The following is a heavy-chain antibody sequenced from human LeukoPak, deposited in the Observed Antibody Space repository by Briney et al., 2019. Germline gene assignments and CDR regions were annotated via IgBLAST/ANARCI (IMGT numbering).Heavy chain of an antibody. D-gene: IGHD3-22*01. Sequence: TSETLSLTCTVSGGSISSSSYYWGWIRLPPGKGLEWIGSIYYSGSTYYNPSLKSRVTISVDTSKNQFSLKLSSVTAADTAVYYCARVVDYYDSSGYYYALDYWGQGTLVTVSS. J-gene: IGHJ4*02. CDR2: IYYSGST. CDR3: ARVVDYYDSSGYYYALDY. CDR1: GGSISSSSYY. V-gene: IGHV4-39*01.